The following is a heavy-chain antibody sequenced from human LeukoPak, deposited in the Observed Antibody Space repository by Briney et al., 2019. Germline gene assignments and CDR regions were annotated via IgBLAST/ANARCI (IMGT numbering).Heavy chain of an antibody. CDR1: GGSISNYY. V-gene: IGHV4-59*04. CDR3: ARSYSGSFLY. J-gene: IGHJ1*01. D-gene: IGHD1-26*01. Sequence: SETLSLTCNVSGGSISNYYWSWIRQPPGKGLEFIGSVYHGGNTYYKASLKSRVTISLDTSKNQFSLRLSSVTAADTAVYYCARSYSGSFLYWGQGSLVTVSS. CDR2: VYHGGNT.